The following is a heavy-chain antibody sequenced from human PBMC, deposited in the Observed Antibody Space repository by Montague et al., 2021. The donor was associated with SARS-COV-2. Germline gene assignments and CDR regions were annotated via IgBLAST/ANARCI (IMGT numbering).Heavy chain of an antibody. D-gene: IGHD3-10*01. V-gene: IGHV4-34*01. CDR2: IHHGGST. CDR1: GGSVGTYS. J-gene: IGHJ6*03. CDR3: ARLGDGVVPSPILGVGPYYSYYYMDV. Sequence: ETLSLTCAVHGGSVGTYSWNWIRQPPGKGLEWIGEIHHGGSTNYNPSLKSRVTISADTSKNQFSLKLTSVAAADTAVYYCARLGDGVVPSPILGVGPYYSYYYMDVWGKGTTVTVSS.